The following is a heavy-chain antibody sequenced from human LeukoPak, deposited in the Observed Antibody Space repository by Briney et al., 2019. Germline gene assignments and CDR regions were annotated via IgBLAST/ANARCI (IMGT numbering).Heavy chain of an antibody. CDR1: GFKFKNYF. V-gene: IGHV3-11*01. CDR3: ARGHYGMDV. CDR2: LSTDSRDI. J-gene: IGHJ6*02. Sequence: GGSLRLSCAASGFKFKNYFMSWLRQTPGKGLEWVSFLSTDSRDIYYGDSVKGRSTISRDNGRNSLYLQMNSLRAEDTAVYYCARGHYGMDVWGQGTTVIVSS.